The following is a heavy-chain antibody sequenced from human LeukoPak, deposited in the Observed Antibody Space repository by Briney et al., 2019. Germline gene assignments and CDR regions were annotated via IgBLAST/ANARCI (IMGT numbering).Heavy chain of an antibody. Sequence: SETLSLTCTVSGGSISSGSYYWSWLRQPAGKGLEWIGRIYTSGSTNYNPSLKSRVTISLDTSKNQFSLKLSSVTAADTAVYYCARQRQYYYGSGSSFDYWGQGTLVTVSS. D-gene: IGHD3-10*01. J-gene: IGHJ4*02. V-gene: IGHV4-61*02. CDR2: IYTSGST. CDR3: ARQRQYYYGSGSSFDY. CDR1: GGSISSGSYY.